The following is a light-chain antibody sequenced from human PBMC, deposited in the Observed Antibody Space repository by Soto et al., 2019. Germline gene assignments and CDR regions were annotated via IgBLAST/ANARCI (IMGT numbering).Light chain of an antibody. CDR3: QQSSNYPPT. CDR2: DAS. J-gene: IGKJ1*01. Sequence: AIRMTQSPSSFSASTGDRVSITCRATQDIGTYLAWYQQIPGKAPKLLIYDASTLQTGVPSRFSGSGSGTDFTLTLSHLQSAHFANYYSQQSSNYPPTFGQGTTVDIK. V-gene: IGKV1-8*01. CDR1: QDIGTY.